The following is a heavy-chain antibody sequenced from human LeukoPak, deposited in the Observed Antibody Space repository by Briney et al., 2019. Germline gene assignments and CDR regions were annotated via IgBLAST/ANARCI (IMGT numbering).Heavy chain of an antibody. CDR1: GASINSDTYY. J-gene: IGHJ4*02. CDR2: HSHSGSA. Sequence: SETLSLTCAVSGASINSDTYYWGWIRQPPGKGLEWIGTHSHSGSAYYNPSLRSRITMSLDTSENQLSLKLYSVTAADTAIYYCARYQTGTMFAVWGQGTLVTISS. CDR3: ARYQTGTMFAV. V-gene: IGHV4-39*07. D-gene: IGHD1/OR15-1a*01.